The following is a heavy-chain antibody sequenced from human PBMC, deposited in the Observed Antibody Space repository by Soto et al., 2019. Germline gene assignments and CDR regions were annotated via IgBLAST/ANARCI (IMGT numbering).Heavy chain of an antibody. V-gene: IGHV3-66*01. D-gene: IGHD5-12*01. Sequence: EVQLVESGGGLVQPGGSLRLSCAASGFTVSSNYMSWVRQAPGKGLEWVSVIYSGGSTYYADSVKGRFTISRDNSKNTLYLQMNSLRAEDTAVYYCAREDGYRGGDAFDIWGQGTMVTSLQ. CDR2: IYSGGST. J-gene: IGHJ3*02. CDR1: GFTVSSNY. CDR3: AREDGYRGGDAFDI.